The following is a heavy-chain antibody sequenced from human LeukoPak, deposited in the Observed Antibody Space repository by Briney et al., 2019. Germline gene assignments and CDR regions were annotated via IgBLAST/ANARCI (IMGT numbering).Heavy chain of an antibody. CDR2: IKGEGSEK. V-gene: IGHV3-7*05. CDR3: AAGREWGDY. D-gene: IGHD6-6*01. CDR1: GFTFSVYW. J-gene: IGHJ4*02. Sequence: GGSLRLSCVASGFTFSVYWMAWVGQAPGKGVEWVANIKGEGSEKKYVDSVKGGLTISRDNAKNSLYLQMNSLRAEDTAVYYCAAGREWGDYWGQGILVTVSS.